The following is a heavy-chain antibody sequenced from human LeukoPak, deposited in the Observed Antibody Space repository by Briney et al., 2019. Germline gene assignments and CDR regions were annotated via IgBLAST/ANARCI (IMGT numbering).Heavy chain of an antibody. CDR1: GFTFRSYG. D-gene: IGHD6-13*01. CDR2: VWYDGNNK. Sequence: PGGSLRLSCAASGFTFRSYGVHWVRQAPGKGLEWVAIVWYDGNNKYYADSVKGRFTVSRDNSKDTVSLQLNSLRAEDTAVYYCARGSGAAAGAFDYWGQGTLVTVPS. CDR3: ARGSGAAAGAFDY. J-gene: IGHJ4*02. V-gene: IGHV3-33*01.